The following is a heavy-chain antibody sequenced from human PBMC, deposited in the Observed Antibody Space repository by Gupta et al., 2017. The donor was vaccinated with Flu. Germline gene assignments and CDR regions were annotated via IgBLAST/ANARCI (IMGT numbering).Heavy chain of an antibody. J-gene: IGHJ6*02. CDR2: INHRGST. D-gene: IGHD6-6*01. Sequence: QVQLQQWGAGLLKPSETLSLTCAVYGGSFSGYYWSWIRQPPGKGLEWIGEINHRGSTNYNPSLKSRVTISVDTSKNQFSLKLSSVTAADTAVYYCARYNQDSSSTRRYGMDVWGQGTTVTVSS. CDR3: ARYNQDSSSTRRYGMDV. CDR1: GGSFSGYY. V-gene: IGHV4-34*01.